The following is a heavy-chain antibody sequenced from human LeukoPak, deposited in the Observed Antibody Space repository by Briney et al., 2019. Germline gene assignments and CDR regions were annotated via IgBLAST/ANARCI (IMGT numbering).Heavy chain of an antibody. V-gene: IGHV4-4*09. Sequence: SETLSLTCTVSGGSISSYYWSWIRQPPGKGLEWIGYIYTSGSTNYNPSLKSRVTISVDTSKNQFSLKLSSVTAADTAVYYCARRYVGELWADSSWHNYYYMDVWGKGTTVTVSS. CDR2: IYTSGST. J-gene: IGHJ6*03. CDR3: ARRYVGELWADSSWHNYYYMDV. CDR1: GGSISSYY. D-gene: IGHD6-13*01.